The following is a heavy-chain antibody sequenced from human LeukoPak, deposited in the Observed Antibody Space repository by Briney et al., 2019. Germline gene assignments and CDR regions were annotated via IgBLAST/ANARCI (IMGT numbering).Heavy chain of an antibody. J-gene: IGHJ2*01. V-gene: IGHV3-21*01. CDR1: GFSFSTYI. CDR3: ATDLYYASSAGDL. CDR2: ISSRSGYI. D-gene: IGHD3-22*01. Sequence: PGGSLRLSCAASGFSFSTYIMNWVRQAPGKGLEWVSSISSRSGYIYYADSVKGRFTISRDNAKNSLYLQMDGLGAEDTAVYYCATDLYYASSAGDLWGRCTLVTVSS.